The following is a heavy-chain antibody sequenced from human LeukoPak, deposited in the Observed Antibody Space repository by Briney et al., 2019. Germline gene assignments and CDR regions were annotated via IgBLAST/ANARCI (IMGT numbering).Heavy chain of an antibody. CDR1: GGSISSYY. CDR3: ARLARIATLDY. Sequence: SETLSLTCTVSGGSISSYYWSWIRQPPGKGLEWIGYIYYSGSTNYNPSLKSRVTISVDTSKNQFSLKLSSVTAADTAVYYRARLARIATLDYWGQGTLVTVSS. D-gene: IGHD6-13*01. J-gene: IGHJ4*02. V-gene: IGHV4-59*08. CDR2: IYYSGST.